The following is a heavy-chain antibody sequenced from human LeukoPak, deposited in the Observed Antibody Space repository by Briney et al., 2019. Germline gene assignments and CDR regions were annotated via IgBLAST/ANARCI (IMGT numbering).Heavy chain of an antibody. V-gene: IGHV3-11*01. CDR3: AREGIAAAGHDY. Sequence: GGSLRLSCAASGFTFINYAMTWVRQAPGKGLEWVSYISSSGSTIYYADSVKGRFTISRGNAKNSLYLQMNSLRAEDTAVYYCAREGIAAAGHDYWGQGTLVTVSS. D-gene: IGHD6-13*01. CDR1: GFTFINYA. CDR2: ISSSGSTI. J-gene: IGHJ4*02.